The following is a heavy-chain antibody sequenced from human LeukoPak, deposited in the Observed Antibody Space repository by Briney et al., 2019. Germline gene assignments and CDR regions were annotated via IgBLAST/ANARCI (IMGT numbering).Heavy chain of an antibody. Sequence: PSQTLSLTCAVPGGSISSGGYSWSWIRQPPGKGLEWIGYIYHSGSTYYNPSLKSRVTISVDRSKNQFSLKLSSVTAADTAVYYCAAHYCSSTSCSLDYWGQGTLVTVSS. CDR3: AAHYCSSTSCSLDY. D-gene: IGHD2-2*01. J-gene: IGHJ4*02. V-gene: IGHV4-30-2*01. CDR2: IYHSGST. CDR1: GGSISSGGYS.